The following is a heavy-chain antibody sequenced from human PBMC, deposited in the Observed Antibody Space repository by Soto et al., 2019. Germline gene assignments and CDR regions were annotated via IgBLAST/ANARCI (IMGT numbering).Heavy chain of an antibody. V-gene: IGHV1-18*01. CDR1: GYTFTNYG. J-gene: IGHJ4*02. Sequence: QVQLVQSGAEVREPGASVKVSCKASGYTFTNYGVSWVRQAPGQGLEWMGWIGGYKGKTNYAQKLQGRVTWTTDTATSTAYMELRSLRSDDTAVYYCAPHTLDTGMPSGYWGQGTLVTVSS. CDR3: APHTLDTGMPSGY. CDR2: IGGYKGKT. D-gene: IGHD5-18*01.